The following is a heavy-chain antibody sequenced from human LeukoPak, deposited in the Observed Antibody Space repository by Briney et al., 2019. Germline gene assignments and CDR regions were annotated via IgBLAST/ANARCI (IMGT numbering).Heavy chain of an antibody. J-gene: IGHJ5*02. D-gene: IGHD3-16*02. CDR2: INHSGST. V-gene: IGHV4-34*01. CDR3: ARFIDEIDNWFDP. Sequence: SETLSLTCAIYGGSFSGYYWSWIRQPPGKGLEWIGEINHSGSTNYNPSLKSRVTISVDTSKNQFSLKLSSVTAADTAVYYCARFIDEIDNWFDPWGQGTLVTVSS. CDR1: GGSFSGYY.